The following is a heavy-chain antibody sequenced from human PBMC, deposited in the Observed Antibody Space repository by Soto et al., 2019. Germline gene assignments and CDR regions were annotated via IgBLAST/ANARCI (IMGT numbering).Heavy chain of an antibody. J-gene: IGHJ5*02. Sequence: SETLSLTCTVSGGSISSYYWSWIRQPPGKGLEWIGYIYYSGSTNYNPSLKSRVTISVDTSKNQFSLKLSSVTAADTAVYYCARDLSRIAARRGNWFDPWGQGTLVTVSS. CDR1: GGSISSYY. CDR2: IYYSGST. D-gene: IGHD6-6*01. V-gene: IGHV4-59*01. CDR3: ARDLSRIAARRGNWFDP.